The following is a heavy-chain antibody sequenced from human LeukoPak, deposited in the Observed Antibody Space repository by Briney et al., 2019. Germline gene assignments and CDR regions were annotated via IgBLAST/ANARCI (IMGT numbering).Heavy chain of an antibody. CDR2: ISGSGGST. CDR1: GFTFSSYA. J-gene: IGHJ4*02. Sequence: GGSLRVSCAASGFTFSSYAMSWVRQVPGKGLEWVSAISGSGGSTYYADSVKGRFTISRDNSKNTLYLQMNSLRAEDTAVYYCAKDHSVFTTMVRGVIIRGDYFDYWGQGTLVTVSS. CDR3: AKDHSVFTTMVRGVIIRGDYFDY. D-gene: IGHD3-10*01. V-gene: IGHV3-23*01.